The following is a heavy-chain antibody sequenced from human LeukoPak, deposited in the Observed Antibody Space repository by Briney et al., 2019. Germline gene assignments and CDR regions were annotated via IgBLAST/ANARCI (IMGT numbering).Heavy chain of an antibody. J-gene: IGHJ3*01. V-gene: IGHV3-23*01. CDR1: GFIFTNYA. D-gene: IGHD2-8*01. CDR3: GRDPNGHHIGAFDL. Sequence: GGSLRLSCAASGFIFTNYAMTWVRQAPGRGLEWVSGISGSGGSTYYADSVKGRFTISRDNTKNTLYLQMSSLRVEDTAIYYCGRDPNGHHIGAFDLWGHGTMVTVSS. CDR2: ISGSGGST.